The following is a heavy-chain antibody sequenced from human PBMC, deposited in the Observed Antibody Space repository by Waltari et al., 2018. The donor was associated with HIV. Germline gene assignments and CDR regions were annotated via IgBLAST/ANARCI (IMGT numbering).Heavy chain of an antibody. V-gene: IGHV3-30*03. D-gene: IGHD3-22*01. CDR3: ATDRRQGFYFDNNGERPFAS. Sequence: QVQLVESGGGVVQPGRSLRLSCAASGISFFVRFGMHWVRQAPGKGLEWVASISYDATTLYYAHSVKGRFTISRDNSKKILYLQMDSLRGEDTALYFCATDRRQGFYFDNNGERPFASWGQGTLVTVSS. CDR1: GISFFVRFG. J-gene: IGHJ4*02. CDR2: ISYDATTL.